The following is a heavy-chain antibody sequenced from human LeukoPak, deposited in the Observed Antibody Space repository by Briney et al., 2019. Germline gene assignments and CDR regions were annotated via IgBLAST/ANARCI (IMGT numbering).Heavy chain of an antibody. CDR3: ASLVRVGATSDY. Sequence: SQTLSLTCTVSGGSISSGGYYWSWIRQPPGKGLEWIGYIYHSGSTYYNPSLKSRVTISVDRSKNQFSLKLSSVTAADTAVYYCASLVRVGATSDYWGQGTLVTVSS. J-gene: IGHJ4*02. CDR1: GGSISSGGYY. CDR2: IYHSGST. D-gene: IGHD1-26*01. V-gene: IGHV4-30-2*01.